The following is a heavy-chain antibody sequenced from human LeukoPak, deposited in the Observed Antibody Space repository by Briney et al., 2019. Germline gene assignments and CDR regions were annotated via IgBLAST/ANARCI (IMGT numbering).Heavy chain of an antibody. Sequence: PSETLSLTCTVSGGSISSYYWSWIRQPPGKGLEWIGEINHSGSTNYNPSLKSRVTISVDTSKNQFSLKLSSVTAADTAVYYCARGRKNYAVYYYYGMDVWGQGTTVTVSS. V-gene: IGHV4-34*01. CDR2: INHSGST. CDR1: GGSISSYY. CDR3: ARGRKNYAVYYYYGMDV. D-gene: IGHD2-2*01. J-gene: IGHJ6*02.